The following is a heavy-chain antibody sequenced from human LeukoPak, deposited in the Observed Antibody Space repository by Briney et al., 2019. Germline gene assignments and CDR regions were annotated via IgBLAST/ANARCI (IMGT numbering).Heavy chain of an antibody. D-gene: IGHD3-22*01. J-gene: IGHJ3*02. CDR3: ARGSLDSSGYYLGAFDM. V-gene: IGHV1-18*01. CDR1: GYTFTIYG. Sequence: ASVKVSCKASGYTFTIYGFGWMRLAPGQGLEWMGWISGYNGNRHYVQKFQGRVSVTADTSTSKVYMELRSLRSDDTAVYYCARGSLDSSGYYLGAFDMWGQGTRVTVSS. CDR2: ISGYNGNR.